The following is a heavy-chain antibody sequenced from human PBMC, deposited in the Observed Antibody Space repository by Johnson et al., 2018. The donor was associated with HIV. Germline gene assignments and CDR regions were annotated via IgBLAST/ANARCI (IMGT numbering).Heavy chain of an antibody. D-gene: IGHD2-2*01. CDR3: ARVAPAHDAFDI. V-gene: IGHV3-74*02. CDR2: IKSDGTST. J-gene: IGHJ3*02. CDR1: GFTFNSYW. Sequence: VLLVESGGGVVQPGGSLRLSCAVSGFTFNSYWMHWVRQAPGKGLVWVSRIKSDGTSTNYADSVTGRFTISRDKSKTTLYLQMNSLRAEDTAVYYCARVAPAHDAFDIWGQGTMVTVSS.